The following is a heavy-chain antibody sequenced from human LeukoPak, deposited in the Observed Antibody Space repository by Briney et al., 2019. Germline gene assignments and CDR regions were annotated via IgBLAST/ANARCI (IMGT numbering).Heavy chain of an antibody. J-gene: IGHJ4*02. CDR3: ARGILRDYYDSSGFYHRGGVGY. CDR2: IHTSGTM. D-gene: IGHD3-22*01. CDR1: GVSITSGNYY. V-gene: IGHV4-61*09. Sequence: SQTLSLTCTVSGVSITSGNYYWNWIRQPAGRGLEWIGHIHTSGTMNYNASLKSRVRISVETSKNQFSLRLSSVTAADTAVYFCARGILRDYYDSSGFYHRGGVGYWGQGTLVTVSS.